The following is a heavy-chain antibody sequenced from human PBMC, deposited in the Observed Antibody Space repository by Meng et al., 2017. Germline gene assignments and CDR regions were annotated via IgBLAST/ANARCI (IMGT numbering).Heavy chain of an antibody. CDR2: INHSGST. CDR3: ARVRRWAFDI. J-gene: IGHJ3*02. V-gene: IGHV4-34*01. D-gene: IGHD3-10*01. CDR1: VGSFSCYY. Sequence: QQWGAVRCKPSETLSLACVCLVGSFSCYYWSWIRQPPGKGLEWIGEINHSGSTNYNPSLKSRVTISVDTSKNQFSLKLSSVTAADTAVYYCARVRRWAFDIWGQGTMVTVSS.